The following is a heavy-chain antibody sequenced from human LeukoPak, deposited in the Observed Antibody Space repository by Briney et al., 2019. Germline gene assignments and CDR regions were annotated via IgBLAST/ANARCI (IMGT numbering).Heavy chain of an antibody. J-gene: IGHJ4*02. V-gene: IGHV3-30*18. CDR1: GFTFSSYG. D-gene: IGHD3-22*01. CDR3: AKVSGPYYYDSSGSYFDY. CDR2: ISYDGSNK. Sequence: RSGGSLRLSCAASGFTFSSYGMHWVRQAPGKGLEWVAVISYDGSNKCYADSVKGRFTISRDNSKNTLYLQMNSLRAEDTAVYYCAKVSGPYYYDSSGSYFDYWGQGTLVTVSS.